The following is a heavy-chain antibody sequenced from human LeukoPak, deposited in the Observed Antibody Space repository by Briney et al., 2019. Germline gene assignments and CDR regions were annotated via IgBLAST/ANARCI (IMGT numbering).Heavy chain of an antibody. J-gene: IGHJ4*02. V-gene: IGHV4-61*09. CDR3: ARGILRDYYDSSGFYHRGGVGY. Sequence: SETLSLTCTVSVGSISSSSYYWSWIRQPAGRGLEWIGHIHTSGTMNYNASLKSRVRISVETSKNQFSLRLSSVTAADTAVYFCARGILRDYYDSSGFYHRGGVGYWGQGTLVTVSS. CDR2: IHTSGTM. CDR1: VGSISSSSYY. D-gene: IGHD3-22*01.